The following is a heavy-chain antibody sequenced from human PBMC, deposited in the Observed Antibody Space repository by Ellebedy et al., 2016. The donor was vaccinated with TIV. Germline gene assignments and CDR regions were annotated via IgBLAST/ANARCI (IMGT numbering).Heavy chain of an antibody. J-gene: IGHJ3*02. D-gene: IGHD3-3*01. V-gene: IGHV1-3*01. CDR3: ARDSTLLRFSGGPI. Sequence: KFQGRVTITRDTSASTAYMELSSLRSEDTAVYYCARDSTLLRFSGGPIWGQGTMVTVSS.